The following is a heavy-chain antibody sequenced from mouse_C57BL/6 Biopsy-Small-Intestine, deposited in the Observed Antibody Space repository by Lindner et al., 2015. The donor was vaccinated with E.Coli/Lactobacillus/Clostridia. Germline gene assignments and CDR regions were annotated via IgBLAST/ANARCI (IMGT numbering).Heavy chain of an antibody. V-gene: IGHV5-17*01. CDR3: ARGSYGGNYFDY. D-gene: IGHD1-1*02. CDR1: GFTFSDYG. J-gene: IGHJ2*01. CDR2: ISSVSNTI. Sequence: VQLQESGGGLVKPGGSLNLSCAASGFTFSDYGMHWVRQAPEKGLEWIAHISSVSNTIYYADTVKGRFTISRDNAKRTLFLQMTSLRSEDTAMHYCARGSYGGNYFDYWGQGTTLTVSS.